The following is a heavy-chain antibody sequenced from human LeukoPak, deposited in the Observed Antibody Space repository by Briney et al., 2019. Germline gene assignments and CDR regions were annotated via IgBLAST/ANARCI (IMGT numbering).Heavy chain of an antibody. D-gene: IGHD3-10*01. CDR2: INSDGSST. CDR1: GFTFSSYW. V-gene: IGHV3-74*01. CDR3: STGSGHAFDI. Sequence: GGSLRLSCAASGFTFSSYWMHWIRQVPGKGLVWVSRINSDGSSTSYADSVKGRFTISRDNAKNTLYVQMNSLRVEDTAVYYCSTGSGHAFDIWGRGTMVTVSS. J-gene: IGHJ3*02.